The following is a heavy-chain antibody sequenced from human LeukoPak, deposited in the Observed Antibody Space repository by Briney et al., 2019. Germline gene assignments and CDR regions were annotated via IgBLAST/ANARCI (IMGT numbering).Heavy chain of an antibody. V-gene: IGHV4-39*01. J-gene: IGHJ4*02. CDR1: GGSMSSSSYY. Sequence: SETLSLTCTVSGGSMSSSSYYWGWIRQPPGKGLEWIGSIYYSGSTYYNPSLKSRVTISVDTSKNQFSLKLSSVTAADTAVYYCARYDVWGTYRAFDYWGQGTLVTVSS. CDR2: IYYSGST. D-gene: IGHD3-16*02. CDR3: ARYDVWGTYRAFDY.